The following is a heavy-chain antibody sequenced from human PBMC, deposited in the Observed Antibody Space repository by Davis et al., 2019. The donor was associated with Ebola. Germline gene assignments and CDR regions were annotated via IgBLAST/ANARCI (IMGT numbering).Heavy chain of an antibody. CDR2: INGHGDST. CDR3: WKDPNWGSGY. V-gene: IGHV3-23*01. Sequence: ESLKTPCDAPGFDFGSHYMNWVRQASGNGLEWVSNINGHGDSTSYSASVRGRFIISRDNSKNILYMQMNDLRADDTATYYCWKDPNWGSGYWGQGTLVTVSS. J-gene: IGHJ4*02. D-gene: IGHD7-27*01. CDR1: GFDFGSHY.